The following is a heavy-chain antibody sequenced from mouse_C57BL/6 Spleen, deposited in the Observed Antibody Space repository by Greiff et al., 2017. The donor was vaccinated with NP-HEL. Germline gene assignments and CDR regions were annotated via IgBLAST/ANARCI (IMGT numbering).Heavy chain of an antibody. CDR1: GYAFTNYL. J-gene: IGHJ2*01. D-gene: IGHD6-1*01. Sequence: VQLQQSGAELVRPGTSVKVSCKASGYAFTNYLIEWVKQRPGQGLEWIGVINPGSGGTTYHEKFKGKATLTADKSSSTADMQLSSLTSEDSAVYFCARESLDYGGQGTTLTVSS. CDR3: ARESLDY. V-gene: IGHV1-54*01. CDR2: INPGSGGT.